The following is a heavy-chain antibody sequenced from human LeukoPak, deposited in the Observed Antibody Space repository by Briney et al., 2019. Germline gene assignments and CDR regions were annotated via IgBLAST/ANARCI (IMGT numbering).Heavy chain of an antibody. CDR1: GFTFSSYG. V-gene: IGHV3-33*06. CDR2: IWYDGSNK. Sequence: GGSLRLSCAASGFTFSSYGMHWVRQAPGKGLEWVAVIWYDGSNKYYADSVKGRFTISRDNSKNTLYLQMNSLRAEDAAVYYCAKDPRGSYSRAYYYYMDVWGKGTTVTVSS. CDR3: AKDPRGSYSRAYYYYMDV. J-gene: IGHJ6*03. D-gene: IGHD1-26*01.